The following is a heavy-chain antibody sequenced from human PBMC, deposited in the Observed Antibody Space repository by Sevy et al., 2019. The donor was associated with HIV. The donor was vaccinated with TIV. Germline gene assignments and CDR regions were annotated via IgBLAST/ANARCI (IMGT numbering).Heavy chain of an antibody. CDR2: ISGSGGST. CDR3: AKDHSTPLGLRGAFDI. Sequence: GGSLRLSCAASGFTFSSYAMSWVRQAPGKGLEWVSAISGSGGSTYYADSVKGRFTISRGNSKNTLYLQMNSLRAEDTAVYYCAKDHSTPLGLRGAFDIWGQGTMVTVSS. V-gene: IGHV3-23*01. J-gene: IGHJ3*02. CDR1: GFTFSSYA. D-gene: IGHD5-12*01.